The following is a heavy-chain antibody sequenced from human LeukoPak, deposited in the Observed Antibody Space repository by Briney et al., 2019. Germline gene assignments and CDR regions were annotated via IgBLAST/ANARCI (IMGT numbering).Heavy chain of an antibody. CDR2: INPNSGGT. CDR3: ARDVDDFWSGYYMDV. J-gene: IGHJ6*04. CDR1: GYTFAGYY. D-gene: IGHD3-3*01. V-gene: IGHV1-2*02. Sequence: GASVKVSCKASGYTFAGYYMHWVRQAPGQGLEWMGWINPNSGGTNYAQKFQGRVTMTRDTSISTAYMELSRLRSDDTAVYYCARDVDDFWSGYYMDVWGKGTTVTVSS.